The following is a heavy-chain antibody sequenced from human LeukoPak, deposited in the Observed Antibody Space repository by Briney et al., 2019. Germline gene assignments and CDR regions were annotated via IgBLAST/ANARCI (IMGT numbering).Heavy chain of an antibody. CDR3: AHRLSGIAARGDYFDY. CDR1: GFSLSSLGVG. J-gene: IGHJ4*02. Sequence: SGPTLAKPTQTLTLTCTFSGFSLSSLGVGVGWIRQPLGKALEWVALIYWDDDKRYSPSLKSRLPITKDTSKNQVVLTMTNMDPVDTATYFCAHRLSGIAARGDYFDYWGQGTLVTVSS. V-gene: IGHV2-5*02. CDR2: IYWDDDK. D-gene: IGHD6-13*01.